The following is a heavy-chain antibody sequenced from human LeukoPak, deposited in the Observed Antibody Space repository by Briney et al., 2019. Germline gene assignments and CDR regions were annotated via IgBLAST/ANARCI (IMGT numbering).Heavy chain of an antibody. J-gene: IGHJ4*02. CDR2: INHSGST. CDR1: GGSFSGYY. V-gene: IGHV4-34*01. Sequence: PSETLSVTGAVYGGSFSGYYWSWIRQPPGKGLEWIGEINHSGSTNYNPSLKSRVTISVDTSKNQFSLKLSSVTAADTAVYYCARVDPGIAAAGTGEYYFDYWGQGTLVTVSS. D-gene: IGHD6-13*01. CDR3: ARVDPGIAAAGTGEYYFDY.